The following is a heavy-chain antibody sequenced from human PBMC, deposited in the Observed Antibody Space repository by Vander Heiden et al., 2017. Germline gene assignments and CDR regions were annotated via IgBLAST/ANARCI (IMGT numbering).Heavy chain of an antibody. V-gene: IGHV1-18*01. Sequence: QVQLVQSGAEVKKPGASVKVSCKASGYTFTSYGIRLVRQAPGQGLEWMGWISAYNGNTNYAQKLQGRVTMTTDTSTSTAYMELRSLRSDDTAVYYCATSFHTMVRGANTGSFDYWGQGTLVTVSS. CDR1: GYTFTSYG. J-gene: IGHJ4*02. CDR3: ATSFHTMVRGANTGSFDY. D-gene: IGHD3-10*01. CDR2: ISAYNGNT.